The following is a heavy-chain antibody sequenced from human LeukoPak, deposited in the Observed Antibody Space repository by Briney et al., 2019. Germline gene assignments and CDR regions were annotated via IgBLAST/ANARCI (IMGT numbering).Heavy chain of an antibody. V-gene: IGHV6-1*01. CDR1: GDIVSSNSAA. D-gene: IGHD2-15*01. CDR3: ARDGTWRLDY. Sequence: PSQTLSLTCAISGDIVSSNSAAWNWIRQSPSGGLEWLGRTYYRSEWYYDYALSVKSRSTINPDTSENQFSLQLNSVTPDDTAVYYCARDGTWRLDYWGQGILVTVSS. CDR2: TYYRSEWYY. J-gene: IGHJ4*02.